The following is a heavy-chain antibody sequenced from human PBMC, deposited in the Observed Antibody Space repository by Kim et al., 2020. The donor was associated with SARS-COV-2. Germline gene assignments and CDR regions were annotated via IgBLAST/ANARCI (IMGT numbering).Heavy chain of an antibody. J-gene: IGHJ4*02. D-gene: IGHD1-26*01. CDR3: ARLIGGSYHPRGEVLDY. CDR2: IYYSGST. V-gene: IGHV4-59*12. Sequence: SETLSLTCTVSGGSISSYYWSWIRQPPGKGLEWIGYIYYSGSTNYNPSLKSRVTISVDTSKNQFSLKLSSVTAADTAVYYCARLIGGSYHPRGEVLDYWGQGTLVTVSS. CDR1: GGSISSYY.